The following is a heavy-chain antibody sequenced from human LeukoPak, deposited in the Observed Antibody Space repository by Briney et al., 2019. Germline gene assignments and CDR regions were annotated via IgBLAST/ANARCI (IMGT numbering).Heavy chain of an antibody. CDR2: ISGSGTTT. D-gene: IGHD2-15*01. CDR1: GFTFKNYA. V-gene: IGHV3-23*01. J-gene: IGHJ4*02. CDR3: AKDSDISAFFDY. Sequence: GGSPRLSCTASGFTFKNYAINWVRQDPGKGLEWVSRISGSGTTTDYADSVKGRFTVSRDNSKNTVYLQMTSLRAEDTAIYYCAKDSDISAFFDYWGQGTPVTVSS.